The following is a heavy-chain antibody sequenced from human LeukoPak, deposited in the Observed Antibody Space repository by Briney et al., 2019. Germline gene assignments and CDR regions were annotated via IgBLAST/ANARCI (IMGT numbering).Heavy chain of an antibody. Sequence: SETLSLTCTLSGGSISSYYWSWIRQPPGKGLEWIGYIYYSGSTNYNPSLKGRVTISIDTSKNQFSLKLSSVTAADTAVYYCARVSSSWWVDYWGQGTLVTVSS. CDR1: GGSISSYY. V-gene: IGHV4-59*01. CDR2: IYYSGST. D-gene: IGHD6-13*01. J-gene: IGHJ4*02. CDR3: ARVSSSWWVDY.